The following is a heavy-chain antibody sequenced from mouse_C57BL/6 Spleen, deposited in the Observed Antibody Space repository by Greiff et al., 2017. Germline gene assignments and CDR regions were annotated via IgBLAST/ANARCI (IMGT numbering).Heavy chain of an antibody. V-gene: IGHV1-15*01. CDR3: TNYERVYYAMDY. CDR2: IDPETGGT. CDR1: GYTFTDYE. D-gene: IGHD1-1*01. J-gene: IGHJ4*01. Sequence: QVHVKQSGAELVRPGASVTLSCKASGYTFTDYEMHWVKQTPVHGLEWIGAIDPETGGTAYNQKFKGKAILTADKSSSTAYMELRSLTSEDSAVYYCTNYERVYYAMDYWGQGTSVTVSS.